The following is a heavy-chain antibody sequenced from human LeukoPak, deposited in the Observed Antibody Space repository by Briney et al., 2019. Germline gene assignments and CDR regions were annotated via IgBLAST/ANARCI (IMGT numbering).Heavy chain of an antibody. CDR1: GFTFSDYA. V-gene: IGHV3-30*02. D-gene: IGHD1-1*01. J-gene: IGHJ4*02. CDR2: IWYDGNGK. CDR3: AKDPGWERLTYQGGASEY. Sequence: GGSLRLSCAASGFTFSDYAMHWVRQAPGKGLDWVAFIWYDGNGKDYADSVKGRFTISRDNSKNTLHLQMNSLRAEDTAVYYCAKDPGWERLTYQGGASEYWGQGTLVTVSS.